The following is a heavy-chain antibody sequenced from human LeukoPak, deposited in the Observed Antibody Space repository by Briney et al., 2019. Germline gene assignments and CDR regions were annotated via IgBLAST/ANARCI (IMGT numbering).Heavy chain of an antibody. CDR1: GFSLRTTEVC. CDR3: VRQDLGGSAFDY. J-gene: IGHJ4*02. D-gene: IGHD2-15*01. V-gene: IGHV2-5*01. CDR2: IYWNDDK. Sequence: SGPTLVNPTQTLTLTCTFSGFSLRTTEVCVGWIRQPPGKALEWLALIYWNDDKRSSPFLKNRVTITKDTSKNQVVLTMTNMDPVDTATYYCVRQDLGGSAFDYWGQGILVTVSS.